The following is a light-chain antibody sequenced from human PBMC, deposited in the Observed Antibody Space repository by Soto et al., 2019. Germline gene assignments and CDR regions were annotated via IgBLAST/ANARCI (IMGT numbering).Light chain of an antibody. V-gene: IGKV1-5*01. J-gene: IGKJ1*01. CDR1: QSFSRW. CDR2: DAT. Sequence: DIQLTQSPSTLSASVGDRVTITCRASQSFSRWLAWYQQKPGKAHKLLIHDATRLEGGVQSRCSGSGSGTEFTITISSLQADDFATYYCQQYRSYWTFAQGTKVDIK. CDR3: QQYRSYWT.